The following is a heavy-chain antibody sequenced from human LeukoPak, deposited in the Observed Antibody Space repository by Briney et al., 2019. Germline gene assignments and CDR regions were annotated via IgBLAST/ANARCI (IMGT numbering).Heavy chain of an antibody. J-gene: IGHJ5*02. Sequence: GASVKVSCKASGYTFTVYYMHWGRQAPGQGLGWMGWINPNSGGTNYAQKFQGRVTMTRDTSISTAYMELSRLRSDDPAVYYCARISITIFGVDEKNWFDPWGQGNLVTVSS. CDR1: GYTFTVYY. V-gene: IGHV1-2*02. CDR2: INPNSGGT. D-gene: IGHD3-3*01. CDR3: ARISITIFGVDEKNWFDP.